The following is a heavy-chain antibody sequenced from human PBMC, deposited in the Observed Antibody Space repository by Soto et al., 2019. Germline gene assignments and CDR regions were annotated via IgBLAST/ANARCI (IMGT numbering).Heavy chain of an antibody. D-gene: IGHD3-9*01. V-gene: IGHV3-30-3*01. CDR1: GFTFSSYA. CDR2: ISYDGSNK. Sequence: QVQLVESGGGVVQPGRSLRLSCAASGFTFSSYAMHWVRQAPGKGLEWVAVISYDGSNKYYADSVKGRFTISRDNSKTTLYLQMNSLGAEDTAVYYCARERAYYVILTGFEVGYVMDVWGQGTTVTVSS. CDR3: ARERAYYVILTGFEVGYVMDV. J-gene: IGHJ6*02.